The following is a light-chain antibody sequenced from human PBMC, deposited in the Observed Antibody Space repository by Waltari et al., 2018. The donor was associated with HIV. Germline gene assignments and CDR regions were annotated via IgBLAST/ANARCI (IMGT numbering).Light chain of an antibody. CDR3: MVWHNTAVV. CDR2: YISDSEK. CDR1: TGTNVGSSR. Sequence: VLTQPSSLPAPLGASASLTCLLRTGTNVGSSRVYWYQQNPGSRPQYRLRYISDSEKKQESGPRSRFYGAKDASANAGILVICRLQSEDEADYYCMVWHNTAVVFGGGTKRTVL. J-gene: IGLJ2*01. V-gene: IGLV5-45*02.